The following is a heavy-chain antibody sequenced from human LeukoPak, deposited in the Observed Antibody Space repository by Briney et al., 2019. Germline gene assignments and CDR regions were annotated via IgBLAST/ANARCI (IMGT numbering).Heavy chain of an antibody. CDR1: GFTFSGSA. CDR3: TRLSGSSDYYYYGMDV. J-gene: IGHJ6*02. CDR2: IRSKANSYAT. D-gene: IGHD1-26*01. Sequence: GGSLRLSCAASGFTFSGSAMHWVRQASGKGLEWVGRIRSKANSYATAYAASVKGRFSISRDDSKNTAYLQMNSLRTEDTAVYCCTRLSGSSDYYYYGMDVWGQGTTVTVSS. V-gene: IGHV3-73*01.